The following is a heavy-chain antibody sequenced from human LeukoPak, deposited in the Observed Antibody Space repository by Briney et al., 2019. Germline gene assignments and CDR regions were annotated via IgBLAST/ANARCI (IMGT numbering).Heavy chain of an antibody. CDR3: ARIYGLYYYMDV. V-gene: IGHV1-2*06. Sequence: ASVKVSCKVAGYTFTGYYMFWVRQAPGQGLEWMGRINPNSGGTNYAQKFQGRVTMTRDTSISTAYMELSRLRSDDTAVYYCARIYGLYYYMDVWGQGTMDTVSS. D-gene: IGHD2/OR15-2a*01. J-gene: IGHJ6*03. CDR2: INPNSGGT. CDR1: GYTFTGYY.